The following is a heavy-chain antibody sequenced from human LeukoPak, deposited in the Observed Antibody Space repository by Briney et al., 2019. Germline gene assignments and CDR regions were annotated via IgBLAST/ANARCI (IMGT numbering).Heavy chain of an antibody. Sequence: PSETLSLTCTVSGGSISSYYWSWIRQPPGKGLEWIGYIYYSGSTNYNPSLKSRVTISVDTSKNQFSLKLSSVTAADTAVYYCNAYYYDSSGYYPFDYWGQGYLVTVLS. CDR3: NAYYYDSSGYYPFDY. CDR2: IYYSGST. D-gene: IGHD3-22*01. J-gene: IGHJ4*02. CDR1: GGSISSYY. V-gene: IGHV4-59*01.